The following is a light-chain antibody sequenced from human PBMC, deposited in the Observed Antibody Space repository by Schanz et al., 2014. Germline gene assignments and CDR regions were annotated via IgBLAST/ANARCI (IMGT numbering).Light chain of an antibody. V-gene: IGKV3-20*01. J-gene: IGKJ1*01. CDR3: QQYGSSPWT. Sequence: EIVLTQSPATLSLSPGERATLSCRASQSIDNYLAWYQQKAGQAPRLIIHGASSRATGIPDRFSGSGSGTDFTLTISRLEPEDFAVYYCQQYGSSPWTFGQGTKVEIK. CDR2: GAS. CDR1: QSIDNY.